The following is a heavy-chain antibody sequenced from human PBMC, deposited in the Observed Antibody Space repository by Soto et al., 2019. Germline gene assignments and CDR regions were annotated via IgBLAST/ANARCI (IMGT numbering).Heavy chain of an antibody. J-gene: IGHJ6*01. D-gene: IGHD5-12*01. CDR3: ARRVDARRHYGMGV. V-gene: IGHV4-39*01. CDR1: GGSGISTSYY. CDR2: LYYDGST. Sequence: LVTQSLTCTVSGGSGISTSYYCGCIRQPPGKGLDCIGILYYDGSTYYNPSLTSRVSMSVDTSKNQFSLKLGSVTAAGTAVYYCARRVDARRHYGMGVWGEGTSVTVYS.